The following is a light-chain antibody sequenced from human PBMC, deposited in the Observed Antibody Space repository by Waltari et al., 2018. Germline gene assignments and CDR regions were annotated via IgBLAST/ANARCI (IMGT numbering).Light chain of an antibody. CDR1: PLPHQN. J-gene: IGLJ2*01. CDR2: KDN. CDR3: QSADSSGTLKWF. V-gene: IGLV3-25*03. Sequence: SSELTQPPSLSLPPGQTARITCSGDPLPHQNTDWYQQQSGQAPLLMIYKDNQRPSGVPERFSGSKSGTTVTLTVSGVQAEDEADYYCQSADSSGTLKWFFGGGTKLTVL.